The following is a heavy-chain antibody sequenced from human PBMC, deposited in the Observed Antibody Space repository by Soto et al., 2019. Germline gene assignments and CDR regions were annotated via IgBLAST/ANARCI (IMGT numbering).Heavy chain of an antibody. CDR3: ARDRRPSTVTPPTT. CDR1: GYTFTSYG. V-gene: IGHV1-18*01. Sequence: QVQLVQSGPEVQKPGASVKVSCEASGYTFTSYGISWVRQAPGQGLEWMGWISAYNGNTNYAQKLQGRVTMTTDTSTSTAYMELRSLRSDDTAVYYCARDRRPSTVTPPTTWGQGTLVTVSS. CDR2: ISAYNGNT. J-gene: IGHJ4*02. D-gene: IGHD4-17*01.